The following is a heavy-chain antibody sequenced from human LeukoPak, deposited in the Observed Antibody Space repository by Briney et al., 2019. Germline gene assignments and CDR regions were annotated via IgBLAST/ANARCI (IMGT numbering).Heavy chain of an antibody. CDR3: ARDLNAVGASAFNFDY. V-gene: IGHV3-33*01. CDR2: IWYDGSNK. CDR1: GFTFSSYG. D-gene: IGHD1-26*01. J-gene: IGHJ4*02. Sequence: GGSLGLSCAASGFTFSSYGMHWVRQAPGKGLEWVAVIWYDGSNKYYADSVKGRFTISRDNSKNTLYLQMNSLRAEDTAVYYCARDLNAVGASAFNFDYWGQGTLVTVSS.